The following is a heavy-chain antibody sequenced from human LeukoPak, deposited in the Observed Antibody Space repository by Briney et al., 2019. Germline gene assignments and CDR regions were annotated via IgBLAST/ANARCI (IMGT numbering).Heavy chain of an antibody. CDR3: ARDGYIAATFTFDY. V-gene: IGHV3-74*01. D-gene: IGHD5-12*01. J-gene: IGHJ4*02. CDR1: GFTFSSYW. CDR2: INSDGSST. Sequence: GRSLRLSCAASGFTFSSYWMHWVRQAPGKGLVWVSRINSDGSSTNSADSVKGRFTISRDNAKNTLYLQMNSLRAEDTAVYYCARDGYIAATFTFDYWGQGTLVTVSS.